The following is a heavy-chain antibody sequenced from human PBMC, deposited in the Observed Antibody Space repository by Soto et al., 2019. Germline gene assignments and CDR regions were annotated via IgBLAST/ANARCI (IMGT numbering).Heavy chain of an antibody. V-gene: IGHV4-59*01. D-gene: IGHD3-9*01. CDR2: IYYSGNT. Sequence: QVRLQESGPGLVKPSETLSLTCAVSGGSISSYYWSWIRQPPGRGLEWIGDIYYSGNTNYNPSLNSRVTISVDRSKSQFSLEVKSVTAADTAVYYCARALSYHDVLTGRGWVFYFDYWGQGTLVTVPS. CDR1: GGSISSYY. J-gene: IGHJ4*02. CDR3: ARALSYHDVLTGRGWVFYFDY.